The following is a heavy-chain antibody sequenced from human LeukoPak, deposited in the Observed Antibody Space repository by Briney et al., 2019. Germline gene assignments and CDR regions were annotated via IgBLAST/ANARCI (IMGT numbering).Heavy chain of an antibody. CDR1: GFTFSSYA. J-gene: IGHJ4*02. CDR2: ISGSGGST. Sequence: PGGSLRLSCAASGFTFSSYAMSWVRQAPGKGLEWVSSISGSGGSTYYADSVKGRFTISRDNSKNTLYLQMNRLRAEDTAVYYCAKGPQYYYDSSGYFDYWGQGTLVTVSS. V-gene: IGHV3-23*01. CDR3: AKGPQYYYDSSGYFDY. D-gene: IGHD3-22*01.